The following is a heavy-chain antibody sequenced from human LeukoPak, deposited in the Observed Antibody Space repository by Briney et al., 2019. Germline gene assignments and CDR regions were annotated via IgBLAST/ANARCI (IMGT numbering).Heavy chain of an antibody. J-gene: IGHJ4*02. V-gene: IGHV6-1*01. CDR2: TYYRSKWSN. CDR1: GDSVSSNSAA. D-gene: IGHD2-2*01. Sequence: SQTLSLTCAISGDSVSSNSAAWNWIRQSPSRGLEWLGRTYYRSKWSNDYAVSVKSRISINPDTSKNQFSLQLNSATPEDTAVYYCARGGIGYCSTTSCSFDYWGQGTLVTVSS. CDR3: ARGGIGYCSTTSCSFDY.